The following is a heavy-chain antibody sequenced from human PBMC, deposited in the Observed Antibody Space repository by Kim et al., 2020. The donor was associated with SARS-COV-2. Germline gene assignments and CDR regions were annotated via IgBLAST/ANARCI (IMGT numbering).Heavy chain of an antibody. J-gene: IGHJ6*01. CDR2: INHSGST. V-gene: IGHV4-34*01. CDR1: GGSFSGYY. D-gene: IGHD2-15*01. Sequence: SETLSLTCAVYGGSFSGYYWSWIRQPPGKGLEWIGEINHSGSTNYNPSLKSRVTISVDTSKNQFSLKLSSVTAADTAAYHCARGPACSGGSCYQNRVYG. CDR3: ARGPACSGGSCYQNRVYG.